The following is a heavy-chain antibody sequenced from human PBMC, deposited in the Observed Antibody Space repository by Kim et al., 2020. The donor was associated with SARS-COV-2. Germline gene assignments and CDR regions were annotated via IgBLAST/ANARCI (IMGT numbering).Heavy chain of an antibody. D-gene: IGHD2-21*01. V-gene: IGHV3-48*02. CDR1: GFTFSYYS. CDR2: ISSSSNMR. Sequence: GGSLRLSCAASGFTFSYYSMIWVRQAPGKGLEWVSYISSSSNMRYYGDSVRGRFTISRDDANNSLYLQMNSLRDEDTAVYYCARGWGASLWPDAFDIWG. CDR3: ARGWGASLWPDAFDI. J-gene: IGHJ3*02.